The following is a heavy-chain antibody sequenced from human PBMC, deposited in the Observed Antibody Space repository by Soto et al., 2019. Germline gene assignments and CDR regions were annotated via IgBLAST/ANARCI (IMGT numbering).Heavy chain of an antibody. CDR1: DGSVNSGNYY. D-gene: IGHD2-21*01. V-gene: IGHV4-61*01. CDR2: IHSSGST. CDR3: ARDSIAFFDT. Sequence: PSETLSLTCTFSDGSVNSGNYYCSWIRQPPWKGLEWIGYIHSSGSTDYNPSLKSRVTISVDTSKNQFSLRLSSVTAADTAVYYCARDSIAFFDTWGQGTPVTVS. J-gene: IGHJ4*02.